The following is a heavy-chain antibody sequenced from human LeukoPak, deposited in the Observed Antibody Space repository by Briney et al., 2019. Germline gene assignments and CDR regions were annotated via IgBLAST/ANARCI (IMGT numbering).Heavy chain of an antibody. CDR3: TRGCSSTKCPADH. Sequence: GGSLRLSCAASGFTFSTYWMHWVRQDPEKGLMSVSHIKGDGSVTAYADSVKGRFTISRDNAKNMLYLQMYSLRVEDTAVYYCTRGCSSTKCPADHWGQGTLVTVSA. J-gene: IGHJ4*02. CDR2: IKGDGSVT. V-gene: IGHV3-74*01. D-gene: IGHD2-2*01. CDR1: GFTFSTYW.